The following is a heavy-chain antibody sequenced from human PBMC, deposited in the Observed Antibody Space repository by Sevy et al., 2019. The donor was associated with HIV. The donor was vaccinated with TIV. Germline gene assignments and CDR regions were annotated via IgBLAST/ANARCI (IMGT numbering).Heavy chain of an antibody. CDR1: GFNVRSFS. CDR2: ILYNVRTE. V-gene: IGHV3-33*01. CDR3: ARDSARVIVPTAEFDS. Sequence: GGSLRLSCSASGFNVRSFSMHWVRQAPGKGLEWVAAILYNVRTEEYADSVRGRFTISRDNSKNTVNLEMNSLRVEDTALYFCARDSARVIVPTAEFDSWGQGVLVTVSS. D-gene: IGHD2-21*01. J-gene: IGHJ5*01.